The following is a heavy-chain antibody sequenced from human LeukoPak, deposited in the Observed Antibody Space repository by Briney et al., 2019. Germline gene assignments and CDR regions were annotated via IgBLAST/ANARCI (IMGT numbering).Heavy chain of an antibody. Sequence: GGSLRLSCAASGFTFSSYSMDWVRQAPGKGLEWVSAISGSGGSTYYADSVKGRFTISRDNSKNTLYLQMNSLRAEDTAVYYCAKARPRGVIIVNFDYWGQGTLVTVSS. D-gene: IGHD3-10*01. V-gene: IGHV3-23*01. CDR2: ISGSGGST. J-gene: IGHJ4*02. CDR1: GFTFSSYS. CDR3: AKARPRGVIIVNFDY.